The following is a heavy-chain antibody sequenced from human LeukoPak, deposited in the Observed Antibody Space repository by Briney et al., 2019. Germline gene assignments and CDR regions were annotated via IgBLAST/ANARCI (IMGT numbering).Heavy chain of an antibody. CDR2: INHSGST. J-gene: IGHJ4*02. CDR1: GGSFSGYY. D-gene: IGHD6-6*01. V-gene: IGHV4-34*01. Sequence: SETLSLTCAVYGGSFSGYYWSWIRQPPGKGLEWIGEINHSGSTNYNPSLKSRVTISVDTSKNQFSLKLSSVTAADTAVYYCARGPLPRLVYFDYWGQGTLVTVSS. CDR3: ARGPLPRLVYFDY.